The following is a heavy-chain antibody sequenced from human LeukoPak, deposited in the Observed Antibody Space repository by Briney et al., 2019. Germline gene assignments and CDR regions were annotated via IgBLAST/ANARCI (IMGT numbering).Heavy chain of an antibody. J-gene: IGHJ4*02. D-gene: IGHD1-26*01. CDR1: GYSFTSYW. CDR3: ARHVPHGSFFYLDL. V-gene: IGHV5-51*01. Sequence: GESLKISCKGSGYSFTSYWIGWVRQMPGKGLEWMGIIYPGDSDTTYRPSFQGQVTISADRSISTAYLQWSSLKASDSAMYYCARHVPHGSFFYLDLWGQGTLVTVSS. CDR2: IYPGDSDT.